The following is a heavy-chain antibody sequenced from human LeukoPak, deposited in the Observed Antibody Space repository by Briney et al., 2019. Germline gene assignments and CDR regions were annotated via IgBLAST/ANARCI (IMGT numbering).Heavy chain of an antibody. J-gene: IGHJ4*02. V-gene: IGHV4-4*07. CDR2: IYTSGST. CDR3: ARAVNSSTWRPLDF. Sequence: PSETLSLTCTVSGGSISSYYWSWIRQPAGKGLEWIGRIYTSGSTNYNPSLKSRLTMSVDTSNNQFSLKLTSMTAADTAVYYCARAVNSSTWRPLDFWGQGTLVTVSS. CDR1: GGSISSYY. D-gene: IGHD6-13*01.